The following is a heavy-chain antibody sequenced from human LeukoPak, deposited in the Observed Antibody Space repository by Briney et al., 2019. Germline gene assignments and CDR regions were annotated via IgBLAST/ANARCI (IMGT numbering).Heavy chain of an antibody. CDR2: IYSGGST. CDR1: GFTVSSNY. J-gene: IGHJ4*02. V-gene: IGHV3-53*01. Sequence: GGSLRLSCAASGFTVSSNYMSWVRQAPGKGLEWVSVIYSGGSTYYADSVKGRFTISRESSKNTLYLQMNSLRAEDTAVYYCAGEVLDPSMGFVYWGQGTLLTVSS. D-gene: IGHD3/OR15-3a*01. CDR3: AGEVLDPSMGFVY.